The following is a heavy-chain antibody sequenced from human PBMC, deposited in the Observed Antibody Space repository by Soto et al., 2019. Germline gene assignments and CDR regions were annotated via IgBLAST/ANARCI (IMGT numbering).Heavy chain of an antibody. V-gene: IGHV1-18*01. CDR2: ISAYNGNT. D-gene: IGHD3-10*01. CDR1: GYTFTNYG. CDR3: ARGVGSGSYYSQYNWFDP. J-gene: IGHJ5*02. Sequence: QVQLVQSGAEVKKPGASVKVSCKASGYTFTNYGISWVRQAPGQGLEWMGWISAYNGNTKYAQKLQGRVTMTTDTYTRTAYMELRSLRSDDTAVYYCARGVGSGSYYSQYNWFDPWGQGTLVTVSS.